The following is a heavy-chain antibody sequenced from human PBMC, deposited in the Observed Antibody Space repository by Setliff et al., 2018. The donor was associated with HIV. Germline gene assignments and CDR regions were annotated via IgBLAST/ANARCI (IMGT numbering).Heavy chain of an antibody. Sequence: GESLRLSCSASGFTFSGSALHWVRQASGKGLEWVGRIKTKPNGYATAHAASVKGRFTISRDDSQNTAYLQMNSLRTEDTAVYFCAVSPDGDCATTKCANWFDPWGQGTQVTVSS. CDR3: AVSPDGDCATTKCANWFDP. CDR1: GFTFSGSA. V-gene: IGHV3-73*01. CDR2: IKTKPNGYAT. D-gene: IGHD4-17*01. J-gene: IGHJ5*02.